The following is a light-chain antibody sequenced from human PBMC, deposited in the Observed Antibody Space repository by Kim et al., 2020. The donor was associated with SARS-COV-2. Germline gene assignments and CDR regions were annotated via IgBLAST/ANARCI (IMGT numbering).Light chain of an antibody. CDR2: DAS. CDR1: QNIDTY. Sequence: PGDRATLSCRASQNIDTYLAWYQQRPGQAPRLLVYDASSRATGVPDRFSGSGSGTDFTLTISSLEPEDFSIYYCQQRNSWPPAVTFGGGTKVDIK. CDR3: QQRNSWPPAVT. J-gene: IGKJ4*01. V-gene: IGKV3-11*01.